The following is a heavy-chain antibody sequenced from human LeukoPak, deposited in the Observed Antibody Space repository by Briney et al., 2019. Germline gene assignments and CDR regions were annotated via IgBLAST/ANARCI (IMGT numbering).Heavy chain of an antibody. CDR1: GYSFTSYW. Sequence: GESLKVSCKGSGYSFTSYWIGWVRQMPGKGLEWMGIIYPGDSDTRYSPSFQGQVTISADKSISTAYLQWSSLKASDTAMYYCARRIWFGEAYDAFDIWGQGTMVTVSS. J-gene: IGHJ3*02. CDR3: ARRIWFGEAYDAFDI. V-gene: IGHV5-51*01. CDR2: IYPGDSDT. D-gene: IGHD3-10*01.